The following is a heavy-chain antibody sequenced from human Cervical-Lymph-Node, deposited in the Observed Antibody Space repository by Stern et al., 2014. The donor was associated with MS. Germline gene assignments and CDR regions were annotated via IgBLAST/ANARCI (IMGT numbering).Heavy chain of an antibody. CDR2: MNPNSGNT. CDR3: AREPMGPANYFDY. Sequence: QVQLVQSGAEVVQPGASVRVSCKASGYTFSRYDINWVRQAPGQGLEWIGWMNPNSGNTGYAQKFQGRVTMTRDTSITTAYMDLSGLTSDDTAIYFCAREPMGPANYFDYWGQGVLVTVSS. CDR1: GYTFSRYD. J-gene: IGHJ4*02. D-gene: IGHD1-26*01. V-gene: IGHV1-8*01.